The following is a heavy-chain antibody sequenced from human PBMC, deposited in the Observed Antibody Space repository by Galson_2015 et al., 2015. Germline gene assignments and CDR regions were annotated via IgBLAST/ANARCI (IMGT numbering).Heavy chain of an antibody. CDR1: EFTFSTSA. J-gene: IGHJ4*02. Sequence: SLRLSCAASEFTFSTSAMNWVRQAPGGGLEWVSGISGSGDSIKYADSVRGRFTVSRDDSKNTVYLQMNNLRADDTAVYYCVRQKWVDSGPFDYWGQGTQVTVSS. CDR3: VRQKWVDSGPFDY. CDR2: ISGSGDSI. D-gene: IGHD1-26*01. V-gene: IGHV3-23*01.